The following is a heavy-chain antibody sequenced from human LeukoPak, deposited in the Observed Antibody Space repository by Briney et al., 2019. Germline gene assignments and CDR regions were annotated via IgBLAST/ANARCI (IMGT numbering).Heavy chain of an antibody. CDR2: ISSSGSTI. CDR1: GFTFSDYY. V-gene: IGHV3-11*04. Sequence: PGGSLRLSCAASGFTFSDYYMTWIRQAPGKGLDWVSYISSSGSTIYYADSVKGRFTISRDNAKNSLYLQMNSLRAEDTAVYYCARDGYDFWSGYYIPQIDYWGQGTLVTVSS. D-gene: IGHD3-3*01. CDR3: ARDGYDFWSGYYIPQIDY. J-gene: IGHJ4*02.